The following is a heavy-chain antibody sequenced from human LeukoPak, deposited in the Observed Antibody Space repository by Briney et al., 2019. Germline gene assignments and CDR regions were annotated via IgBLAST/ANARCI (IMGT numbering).Heavy chain of an antibody. CDR3: AKDDRFSAARPGTGFDY. V-gene: IGHV1-8*01. Sequence: ASVQVSCQASGYAFPSYDINWVRPATGQGLEWMGWLNPNSGNTGYAQKFQGRVTMTRNTSISTAYMELSSLRSEDTAVYYCAKDDRFSAARPGTGFDYWGQGTLVTVSS. CDR1: GYAFPSYD. J-gene: IGHJ4*02. CDR2: LNPNSGNT. D-gene: IGHD6-6*01.